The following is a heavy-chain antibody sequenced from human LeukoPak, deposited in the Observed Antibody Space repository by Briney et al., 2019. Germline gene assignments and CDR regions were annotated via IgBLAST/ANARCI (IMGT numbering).Heavy chain of an antibody. J-gene: IGHJ3*02. Sequence: SETLSLTCTVSGGSISSYYWSWIRQPPGKGLEWIGYIYYSGSTNYNPSLKSRVTISVDTSKNQFSLKQSYVTAADTAVYYCARHRAKEAFYIWGQGTMVTVSS. CDR3: ARHRAKEAFYI. CDR1: GGSISSYY. CDR2: IYYSGST. V-gene: IGHV4-59*01.